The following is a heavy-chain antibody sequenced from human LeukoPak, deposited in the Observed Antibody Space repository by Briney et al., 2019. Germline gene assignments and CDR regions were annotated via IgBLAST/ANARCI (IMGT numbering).Heavy chain of an antibody. V-gene: IGHV3-48*01. CDR3: ARAGYCSGGSCPKKPYYMDV. CDR2: ISSSSGTI. Sequence: PGGSLRLSCAASGFTFSSYSMNWVRQAPGKGLEWVSYISSSSGTINYADSVKGRFTISRDNAKKSLYLQMNSLRAEDTAVYYCARAGYCSGGSCPKKPYYMDVWGKGTTVTISS. J-gene: IGHJ6*03. CDR1: GFTFSSYS. D-gene: IGHD2-15*01.